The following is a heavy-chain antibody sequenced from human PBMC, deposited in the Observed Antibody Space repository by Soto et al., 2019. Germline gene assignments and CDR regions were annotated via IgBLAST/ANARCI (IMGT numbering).Heavy chain of an antibody. CDR1: GDSISSNNYY. J-gene: IGHJ4*02. Sequence: PSETLSLTCTVSGDSISSNNYYWGWIRQPPGKGLEWIGSINYSGNTYYNPSLESRVTISVDTSRNQFSLNLNSVTAADTAVYYCARLPGYCSGTSCFGAYEFDYWGQGTLVTVSS. CDR2: INYSGNT. CDR3: ARLPGYCSGTSCFGAYEFDY. V-gene: IGHV4-39*01. D-gene: IGHD2-2*01.